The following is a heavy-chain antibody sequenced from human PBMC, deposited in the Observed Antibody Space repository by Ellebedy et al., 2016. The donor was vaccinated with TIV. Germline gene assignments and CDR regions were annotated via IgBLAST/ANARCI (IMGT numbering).Heavy chain of an antibody. V-gene: IGHV4-39*01. D-gene: IGHD5-18*01. CDR3: AGHRSPAEAMVGY. CDR2: IYYSGST. Sequence: SETLSLTXTVSGGSISSSSYYWGWIRQPPGKGLEWIGSIYYSGSTYYNPSLKSRATISVDTSKNQFSLKLSSVTAADTAVYYCAGHRSPAEAMVGYWGQGTPVTVSS. CDR1: GGSISSSSYY. J-gene: IGHJ4*02.